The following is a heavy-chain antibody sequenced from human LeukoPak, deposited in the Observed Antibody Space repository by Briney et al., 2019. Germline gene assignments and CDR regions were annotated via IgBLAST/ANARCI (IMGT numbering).Heavy chain of an antibody. CDR3: ARDLRYAFDN. V-gene: IGHV3-48*04. J-gene: IGHJ4*01. Sequence: HPGGSLRLSCAASGFTFSDYSMNWVRQAPGKGLEWISYVGISSGNTKYADSVKGRFTTSGDSAKNSVLLQMHSLRVEDTAVYYCARDLRYAFDNWGHGTLVTVAS. CDR2: VGISSGNT. D-gene: IGHD5-12*01. CDR1: GFTFSDYS.